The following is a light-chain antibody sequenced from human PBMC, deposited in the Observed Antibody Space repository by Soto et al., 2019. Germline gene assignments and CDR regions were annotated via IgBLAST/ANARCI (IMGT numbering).Light chain of an antibody. CDR2: GAS. Sequence: EIVLTQSPGTLSLSPGDRATLSCRASQSVSGIYLAWYQQKPGQAPRLLIYGASSRATGIPDRFSGSGSGTDFTLTISRLEPEDFAVYYCQQYGTSPPYTFXQGTKVDIK. J-gene: IGKJ2*01. V-gene: IGKV3-20*01. CDR1: QSVSGIY. CDR3: QQYGTSPPYT.